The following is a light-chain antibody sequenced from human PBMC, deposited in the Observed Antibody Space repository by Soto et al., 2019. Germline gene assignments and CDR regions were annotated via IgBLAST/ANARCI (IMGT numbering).Light chain of an antibody. CDR1: ESISSY. J-gene: IGKJ4*01. CDR3: QQSYSTPDP. V-gene: IGKV1-39*01. CDR2: AAS. Sequence: DIQVTQSQSSLSASVVDRVTVTCRASESISSYLNWYQQKPVKAPKLLIYAASSLQSGVPSRFSGSGSGTDFTLTISSLQPEDFTTYYCQQSYSTPDPFGGGTNVDI.